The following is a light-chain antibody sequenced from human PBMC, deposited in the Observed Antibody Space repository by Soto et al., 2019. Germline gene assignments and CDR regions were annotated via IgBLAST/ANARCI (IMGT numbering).Light chain of an antibody. CDR2: EVS. CDR3: NSYTDRSTFYV. Sequence: QSALTQPRSVSGSPGQTVTISCTGTSSDVGEYNYVSWYQKYPGKAPKVMIYEVSNRPSGVANRFSGSKSGNTASLTISGLQAEDEADYSCNSYTDRSTFYVFGTGTKLTVL. V-gene: IGLV2-14*01. J-gene: IGLJ1*01. CDR1: SSDVGEYNY.